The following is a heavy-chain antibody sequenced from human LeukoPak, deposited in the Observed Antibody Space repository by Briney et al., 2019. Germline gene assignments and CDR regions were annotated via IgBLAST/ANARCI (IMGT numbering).Heavy chain of an antibody. CDR3: ARGHQPKDIVVVPAAIPVAWFDP. J-gene: IGHJ5*02. V-gene: IGHV3-23*01. D-gene: IGHD2-2*02. CDR2: ISGSGGST. Sequence: PGGSLRLSCAASGVTFSRHAMSWVRQAPGKGLEWVSAISGSGGSTYDADSVRGRFTISRDNSKNTLYLQMNSLRAEDTAVYYCARGHQPKDIVVVPAAIPVAWFDPWGQGTLVTVSS. CDR1: GVTFSRHA.